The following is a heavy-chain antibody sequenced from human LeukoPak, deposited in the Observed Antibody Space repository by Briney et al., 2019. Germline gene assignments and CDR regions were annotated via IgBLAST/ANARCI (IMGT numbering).Heavy chain of an antibody. J-gene: IGHJ4*02. V-gene: IGHV1-69*04. CDR3: ASLSLLERHYFDY. CDR2: IIPILGIA. Sequence: SVKVSCKASGGTFSSYAISWVRQAPGQGLEWMGRIIPILGIANYAQKFQGRVTITAEKSTSTAYMELRSLRSENTAVYYCASLSLLERHYFDYWGQGTLVTVSS. CDR1: GGTFSSYA. D-gene: IGHD3-3*01.